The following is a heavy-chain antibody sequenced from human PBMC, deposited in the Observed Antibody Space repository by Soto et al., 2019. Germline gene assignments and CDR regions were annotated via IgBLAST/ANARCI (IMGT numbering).Heavy chain of an antibody. Sequence: PSETLSLTCTVSGGSISSYYCNWIRQPAGKGLEWIGYIYNSGSTNYNPSLKSRVTMSVDTSRNQFSLKLNSVTAADTAVYYCGKDIWQRLWDYWGQGTLVTVSS. CDR2: IYNSGST. D-gene: IGHD6-25*01. J-gene: IGHJ4*02. CDR1: GGSISSYY. CDR3: GKDIWQRLWDY. V-gene: IGHV4-59*12.